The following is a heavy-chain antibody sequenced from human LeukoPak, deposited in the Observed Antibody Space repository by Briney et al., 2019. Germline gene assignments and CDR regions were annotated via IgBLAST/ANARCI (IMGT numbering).Heavy chain of an antibody. Sequence: SETLSLTCAVYGGSFSGYYWSWIRQPPGKGLDWIGEINHSGSTNYNPSLKSRVTISVDTSKNQFSLKLSSVTAADTAVYYCAREVGYMVRGVIFTYYGMDVWGQGTTVTVSS. V-gene: IGHV4-34*01. J-gene: IGHJ6*02. D-gene: IGHD3-10*01. CDR2: INHSGST. CDR1: GGSFSGYY. CDR3: AREVGYMVRGVIFTYYGMDV.